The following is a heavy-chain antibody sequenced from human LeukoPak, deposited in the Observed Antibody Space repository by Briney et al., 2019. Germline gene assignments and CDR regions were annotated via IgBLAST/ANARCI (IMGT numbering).Heavy chain of an antibody. D-gene: IGHD3-3*01. CDR1: VYTFTGYY. J-gene: IGHJ4*02. CDR3: ARDYEKRFDY. CDR2: INPNSGGT. Sequence: ASVTVSCKASVYTFTGYYMHWVRQPPGQGLEWMGWINPNSGGTNYAQKFQGRVTMTRDTSISTAYMELSRLRSDDTAVYYCARDYEKRFDYWGQGTLVTVSS. V-gene: IGHV1-2*02.